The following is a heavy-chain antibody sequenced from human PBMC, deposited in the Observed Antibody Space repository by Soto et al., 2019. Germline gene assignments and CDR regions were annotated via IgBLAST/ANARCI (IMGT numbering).Heavy chain of an antibody. CDR1: GFTFSSYA. J-gene: IGHJ4*02. V-gene: IGHV3-64D*06. CDR3: VKDSSSSSWSRFDY. Sequence: PGGSLRLSCAASGFTFSSYAMHWVRQAPGGGVEYVSAISSNGGSTYYEDSVKGRFTISRDNSKNTLYLQMSSLRAEAPAVYSFVKDSSSSSWSRFDYWGQGTLVTVSS. CDR2: ISSNGGST. D-gene: IGHD6-13*01.